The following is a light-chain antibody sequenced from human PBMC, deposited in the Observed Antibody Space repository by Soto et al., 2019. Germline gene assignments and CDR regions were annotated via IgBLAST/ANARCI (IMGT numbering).Light chain of an antibody. J-gene: IGKJ5*01. Sequence: EIVMTQSPATLSVSPGERATLSCRASQSVSSYLAWYQQKPGQAPRLLIYAASRRATGIPDRFSGSGSGTDFTLTISRLEPEDFAVYYCQQRSNWPLTFGQGTRLEIK. V-gene: IGKV3D-20*02. CDR2: AAS. CDR1: QSVSSY. CDR3: QQRSNWPLT.